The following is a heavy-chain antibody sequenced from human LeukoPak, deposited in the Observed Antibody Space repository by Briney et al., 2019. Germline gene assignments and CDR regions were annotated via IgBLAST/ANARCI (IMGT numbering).Heavy chain of an antibody. CDR2: IKQDGSEK. CDR1: GVTFWSYC. CDR3: ARSEE. Sequence: GGSLRLPCAPSGVTFWSYCMTCGRRSPGKGLEWVANIKQDGSEKYYVDSVKGRFTTSRKNAKPSLYLQMNSMRVEDTAVYYWARSEEWGQGTLVTVTS. J-gene: IGHJ4*02. V-gene: IGHV3-7*01.